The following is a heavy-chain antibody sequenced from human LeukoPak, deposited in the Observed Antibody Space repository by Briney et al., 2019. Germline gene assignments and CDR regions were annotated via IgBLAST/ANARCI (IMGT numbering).Heavy chain of an antibody. CDR3: ARGPAYYDFWSGYFYYYYYYMDV. Sequence: ASVKVSCKASGGTFSSYAISWVRQAPGQGLEWMGWISAYNGNTNYAQKLQGRVTMTTDTSTSTAYMELRSLRSDDTAVYYCARGPAYYDFWSGYFYYYYYYMDVWGKGTTVTVSS. CDR2: ISAYNGNT. V-gene: IGHV1-18*01. J-gene: IGHJ6*03. D-gene: IGHD3-3*01. CDR1: GGTFSSYA.